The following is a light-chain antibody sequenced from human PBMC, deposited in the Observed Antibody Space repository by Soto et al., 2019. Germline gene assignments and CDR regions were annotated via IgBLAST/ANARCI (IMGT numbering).Light chain of an antibody. CDR2: EVT. V-gene: IGLV2-14*01. CDR3: TSYTRSTKYV. J-gene: IGLJ1*01. CDR1: SSDVGAYDY. Sequence: QSVLTQPASVSGSPGQSITVSCTGTSSDVGAYDYVSWYQHHPGKAPKLIIYEVTNRPSGVSNRFSGSKSGNTASLTISGLQAEDEADYYCTSYTRSTKYVFGTGTKVTVL.